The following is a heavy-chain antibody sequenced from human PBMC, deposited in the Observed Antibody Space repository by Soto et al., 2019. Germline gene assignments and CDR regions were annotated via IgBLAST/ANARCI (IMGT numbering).Heavy chain of an antibody. D-gene: IGHD5-12*01. Sequence: EVQLLESGGGLVQPGGSLRLSCAASGFTFSSYAMSWVRQAPGKGLEWVSAISGSGGSTYYADSVKGRFTSSRDNSKNTLDLQMNSLRGEDTAVYYCVKGRDIVATVGGWFDPWGQGTLVTVSS. J-gene: IGHJ5*02. CDR2: ISGSGGST. V-gene: IGHV3-23*01. CDR3: VKGRDIVATVGGWFDP. CDR1: GFTFSSYA.